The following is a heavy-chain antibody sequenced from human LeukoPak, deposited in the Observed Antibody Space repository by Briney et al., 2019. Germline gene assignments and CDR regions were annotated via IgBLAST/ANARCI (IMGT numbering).Heavy chain of an antibody. Sequence: SETLSLTCAVYGGSFSGYYWSWIRQPPGKGLEWIGEINRSGSTNYNPSLKSRVTISVDTSKNQFSLKLSSVTAADTAVYYCARATYFYDSSGYYYSDYFDHWGQGTLVTVSS. D-gene: IGHD3-22*01. CDR1: GGSFSGYY. V-gene: IGHV4-34*09. CDR2: INRSGST. CDR3: ARATYFYDSSGYYYSDYFDH. J-gene: IGHJ4*02.